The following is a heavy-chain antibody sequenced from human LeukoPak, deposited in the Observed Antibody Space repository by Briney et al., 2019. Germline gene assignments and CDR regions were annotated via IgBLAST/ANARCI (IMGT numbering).Heavy chain of an antibody. V-gene: IGHV4-59*08. J-gene: IGHJ6*02. Sequence: SETLSLTCAVSGGSITSYHWSWARQSPGKGLEWIGYIYYSGSTNYNPSLKSRVTISVDTSKNQFSLKLTSVTAADTAVYYCARVRGVVAATHYYGMDVWGQGTTITVSS. CDR2: IYYSGST. CDR1: GGSITSYH. CDR3: ARVRGVVAATHYYGMDV. D-gene: IGHD2-15*01.